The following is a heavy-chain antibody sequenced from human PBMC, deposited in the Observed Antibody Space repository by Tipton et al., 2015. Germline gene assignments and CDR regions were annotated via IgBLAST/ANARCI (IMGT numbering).Heavy chain of an antibody. CDR3: ARHRPYSSSGADYFDY. V-gene: IGHV4-39*01. CDR1: GGSISSSSYY. CDR2: LYFSGST. D-gene: IGHD6-6*01. Sequence: TLSLTCTVSGGSISSSSYYWAWIRQPPGKGLEWIGSLYFSGSTYYNPSLKSRVTISIDRFKNQFSLKLSSVTAADTAVYYCARHRPYSSSGADYFDYWGQGTLVTVSS. J-gene: IGHJ4*02.